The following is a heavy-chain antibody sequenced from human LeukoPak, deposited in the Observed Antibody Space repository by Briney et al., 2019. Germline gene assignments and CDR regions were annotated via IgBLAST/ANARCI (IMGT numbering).Heavy chain of an antibody. V-gene: IGHV3-7*01. J-gene: IGHJ4*02. Sequence: GGSLRLSCAASGFTFSSYLMSWVRQAPGKGLEWVANINQDGSEKYYVDSVKGRFTISRDNAKNSLYLQMNGLRAEDTAVYYCATEGLGYTYGGTSDYWGQGTLVTVSS. CDR2: INQDGSEK. CDR3: ATEGLGYTYGGTSDY. D-gene: IGHD5-18*01. CDR1: GFTFSSYL.